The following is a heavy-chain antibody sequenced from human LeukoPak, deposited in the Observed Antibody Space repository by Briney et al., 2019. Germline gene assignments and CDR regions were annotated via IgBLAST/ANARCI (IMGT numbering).Heavy chain of an antibody. CDR2: IYYSGST. CDR3: AREGVGATTGFDY. CDR1: GDSISSYY. V-gene: IGHV4-59*01. D-gene: IGHD1-26*01. Sequence: SETLSLTCTVSGDSISSYYWSWIRQPPGKGLEWIGYIYYSGSTNYNPSLKSRVTISVDTSKNQFSLKLSSVTAADTAVYYCAREGVGATTGFDYWGQGTLVTVSS. J-gene: IGHJ4*02.